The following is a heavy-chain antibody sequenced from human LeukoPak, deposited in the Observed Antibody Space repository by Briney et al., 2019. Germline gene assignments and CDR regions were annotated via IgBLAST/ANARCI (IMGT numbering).Heavy chain of an antibody. Sequence: PGVSLRLSCAASGFTFSSYGMHWVRQAPGKGLEWVAFIRYDGSNKYYADSVEGRFTISRDNSKNTLYLQMNSMRAEDTAVYYCAKDLNRYCSGGSCYFYDCWGQGTLVTVSS. J-gene: IGHJ4*02. CDR1: GFTFSSYG. CDR2: IRYDGSNK. D-gene: IGHD2-15*01. CDR3: AKDLNRYCSGGSCYFYDC. V-gene: IGHV3-30*02.